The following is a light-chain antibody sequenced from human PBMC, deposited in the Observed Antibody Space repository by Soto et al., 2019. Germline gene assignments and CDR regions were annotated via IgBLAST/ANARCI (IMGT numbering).Light chain of an antibody. CDR3: QQRSNWPPT. Sequence: EIVLTQSPATLSLSPGERPTLSCRASQSVDSYLACYQQKPGQAPSLLIYDASNRATVIPARFSGSGSGTDFTLIISSLEPEDCAVYYCQQRSNWPPTFGQGTKVAIK. CDR1: QSVDSY. V-gene: IGKV3-11*01. J-gene: IGKJ1*01. CDR2: DAS.